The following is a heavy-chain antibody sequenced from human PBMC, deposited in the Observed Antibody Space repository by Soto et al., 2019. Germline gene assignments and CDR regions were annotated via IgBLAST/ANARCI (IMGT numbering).Heavy chain of an antibody. CDR1: GASISYGSVS. D-gene: IGHD5-12*01. V-gene: IGHV4-30-2*06. J-gene: IGHJ4*02. CDR3: ARGGGYDSFDY. Sequence: TLSVTCTVPGASISYGSVSGSCIRQSPGKGLEWIGYISHLENTYLHPSFKSRLTMSIDRTRNQFSLKLSSVTAADMAVYYCARGGGYDSFDYWGQGVLVTVSS. CDR2: ISHLENT.